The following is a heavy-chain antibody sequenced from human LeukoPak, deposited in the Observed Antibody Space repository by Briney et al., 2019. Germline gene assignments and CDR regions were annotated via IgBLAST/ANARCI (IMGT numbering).Heavy chain of an antibody. CDR2: IYPGDSDT. Sequence: GESLKISCKGSGYSFTSYWIGWVRPMPGKGLEWMGIIYPGDSDTRYSPSFQGQVTISADKSISTAYLQWSNLRTSDTAIYYCARQGGSSFAWFDPWGQGTLVTVSS. V-gene: IGHV5-51*01. J-gene: IGHJ5*02. CDR3: ARQGGSSFAWFDP. CDR1: GYSFTSYW. D-gene: IGHD6-6*01.